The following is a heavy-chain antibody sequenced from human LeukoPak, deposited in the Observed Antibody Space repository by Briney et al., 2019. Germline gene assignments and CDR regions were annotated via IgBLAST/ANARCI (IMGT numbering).Heavy chain of an antibody. J-gene: IGHJ4*02. D-gene: IGHD5-18*01. CDR1: GYSISSGYY. V-gene: IGHV4-38-2*02. CDR3: AGYADGSYPFDY. Sequence: SETLSLTCTVSGYSISSGYYWGWIRQPPGKGLEWIGSIYHSGSTYYNPSLKSRVTISVDTSKNQFSLKLSSVTAADTAVYYCAGYADGSYPFDYWGQGTLVTVSS. CDR2: IYHSGST.